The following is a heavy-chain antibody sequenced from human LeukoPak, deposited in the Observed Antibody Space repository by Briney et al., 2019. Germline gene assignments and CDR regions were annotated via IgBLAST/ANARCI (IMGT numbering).Heavy chain of an antibody. Sequence: GGSLRLSCAASGFTVTSNYMSWVRQAPGKGLEWVSSISSSSSYIYYADSVKGRFTISRDNAKNSLYLQMNSLRAEDTAVYYCAHFTFGGVIAYMDVWGKGTTVTVSS. J-gene: IGHJ6*03. CDR1: GFTVTSNY. CDR2: ISSSSSYI. D-gene: IGHD3-16*02. CDR3: AHFTFGGVIAYMDV. V-gene: IGHV3-21*01.